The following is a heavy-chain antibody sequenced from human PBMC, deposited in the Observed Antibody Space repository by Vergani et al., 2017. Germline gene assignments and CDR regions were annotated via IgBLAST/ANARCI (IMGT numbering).Heavy chain of an antibody. CDR1: GGTFSSYA. CDR2: FILIFGTA. J-gene: IGHJ4*02. Sequence: QVQRVQSGAEVKKPGSSVKVSCKASGGTFSSYAISWVRQASGQGLEWMGGFILIFGTANYAQKFQGRVTITAAESTSTAYMGLSSLRSPDTAVYYCARGNEWYSSSPRYWGQGTLVTVSS. V-gene: IGHV1-69*01. CDR3: ARGNEWYSSSPRY. D-gene: IGHD6-6*01.